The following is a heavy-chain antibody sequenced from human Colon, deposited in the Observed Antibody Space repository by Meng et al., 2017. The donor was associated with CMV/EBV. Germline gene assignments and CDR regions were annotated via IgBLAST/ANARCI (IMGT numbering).Heavy chain of an antibody. V-gene: IGHV3-74*01. J-gene: IGHJ4*02. CDR2: INSDESGT. CDR1: GFTFSGYW. CDR3: ARVALRPHYYFDY. D-gene: IGHD3-16*01. Sequence: GGSLRLSCRASGFTFSGYWMHWARQAPGKGLLWVSRINSDESGTTYADSVKGRFTISRDNAKNTLYLQMNSLRAEDTAVYYCARVALRPHYYFDYWGQGTLVTVSS.